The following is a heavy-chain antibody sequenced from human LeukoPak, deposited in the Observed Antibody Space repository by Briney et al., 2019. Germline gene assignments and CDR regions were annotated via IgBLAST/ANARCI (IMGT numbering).Heavy chain of an antibody. D-gene: IGHD3-22*01. CDR1: GFTFSSYT. V-gene: IGHV3-64*01. Sequence: QPGGSLRLSCVASGFTFSSYTMHWVRQAPGKGLEYVSAIGGSGENTYYVTSVKGRFIISRDNSKNTLYLQMGSLSAEDTALYYCARGDSLPVLDYWGQGTLVSVSS. CDR3: ARGDSLPVLDY. CDR2: IGGSGENT. J-gene: IGHJ4*02.